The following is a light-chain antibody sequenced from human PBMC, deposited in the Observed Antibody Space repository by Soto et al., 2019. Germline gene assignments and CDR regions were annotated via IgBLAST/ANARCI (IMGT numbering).Light chain of an antibody. CDR1: QSLLDSDDGNTY. J-gene: IGKJ1*01. Sequence: DIVMTQTPLSLPVTPGEPASISCRSSQSLLDSDDGNTYLDWYLQKPGQSPQLLIYTLSYRASGVPDRFSGSGYGTDFTLTISRLEPEDFAVYYCQKYGSSPETFGQGPKVDIK. CDR3: QKYGSSPET. V-gene: IGKV2-40*01. CDR2: TLS.